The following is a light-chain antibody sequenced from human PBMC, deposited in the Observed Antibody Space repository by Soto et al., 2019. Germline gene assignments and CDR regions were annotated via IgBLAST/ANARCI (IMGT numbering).Light chain of an antibody. CDR2: EVS. Sequence: QSALTQPASVSGSTGQSITISCTGTSSDVGSYNLVSWYQQHPGKAPKLMTYEVSKRPSGVSNRFSGSKSGNTASLTISGLQAEDEADYYCCSYAGSSTYWVFGGGTQLTVL. J-gene: IGLJ3*02. CDR3: CSYAGSSTYWV. V-gene: IGLV2-23*02. CDR1: SSDVGSYNL.